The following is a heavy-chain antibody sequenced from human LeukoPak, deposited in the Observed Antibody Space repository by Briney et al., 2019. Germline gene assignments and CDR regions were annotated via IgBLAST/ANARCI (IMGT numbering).Heavy chain of an antibody. V-gene: IGHV4-59*11. J-gene: IGHJ6*03. Sequence: SETLSLTCSVSGDYINSHYWTWIRQSSGRGLEWLGYIHFGGSTKYNPSLKSRVTISVDTSKNQFSLKLSSVTAADTAVYYCARRPGVVIPWDYYYMDVWGKGTTVTISS. CDR3: ARRPGVVIPWDYYYMDV. D-gene: IGHD3-22*01. CDR1: GDYINSHY. CDR2: IHFGGST.